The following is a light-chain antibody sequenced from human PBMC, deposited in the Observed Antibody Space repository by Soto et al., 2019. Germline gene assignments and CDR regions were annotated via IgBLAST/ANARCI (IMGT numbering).Light chain of an antibody. V-gene: IGLV1-44*01. CDR1: SSNIGSDY. Sequence: QSVLAQPPSASGTPGQRITISCSGSSSNIGSDYVYWYQQLPGTAPRLLIYSDNQRSSGVPDRFSGSKSGTSASLAITGLQSEDEADYYCAAWDDSLNDLVFGGGTKLTVL. CDR3: AAWDDSLNDLV. J-gene: IGLJ2*01. CDR2: SDN.